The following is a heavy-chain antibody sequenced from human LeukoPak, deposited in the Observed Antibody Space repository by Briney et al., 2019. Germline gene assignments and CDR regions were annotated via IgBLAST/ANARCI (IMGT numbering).Heavy chain of an antibody. CDR3: ARGSTVVPPRLSGLGCFDP. CDR2: MNPNSGGT. D-gene: IGHD4-23*01. Sequence: ASVKVSCKSSGYTFTVYYMHWVRQAPGQGLEWMGWMNPNSGGTNYAQKFQGRGTMTRDTAISTAYMELSRLRSHDTAVYYCARGSTVVPPRLSGLGCFDPWGQRTLVTVSS. J-gene: IGHJ5*02. V-gene: IGHV1-2*02. CDR1: GYTFTVYY.